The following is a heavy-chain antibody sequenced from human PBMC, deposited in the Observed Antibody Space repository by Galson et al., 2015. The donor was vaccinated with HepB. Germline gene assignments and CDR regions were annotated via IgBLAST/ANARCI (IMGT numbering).Heavy chain of an antibody. D-gene: IGHD3-3*01. CDR2: IYSGGST. V-gene: IGHV3-53*01. J-gene: IGHJ3*02. Sequence: SLRLSCAASGFTVSSNYMSWVRQAPGKGLEWVSVIYSGGSTYYADSVKGRFTISRDNSKNTLYLQMNSLRAEDTAVYYCARGRDDFWSGYIDAFDIWGQGTMVTVSS. CDR1: GFTVSSNY. CDR3: ARGRDDFWSGYIDAFDI.